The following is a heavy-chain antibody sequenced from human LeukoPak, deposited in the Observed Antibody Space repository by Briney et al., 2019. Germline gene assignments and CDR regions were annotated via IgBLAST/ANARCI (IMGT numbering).Heavy chain of an antibody. CDR2: IYYSGST. V-gene: IGHV4-59*01. J-gene: IGHJ5*02. CDR3: ARVGWGGNWFDP. D-gene: IGHD3-16*01. Sequence: PSETLSLTCTVSGGSISSYYWSWIRQPPGKGLEWIGYIYYSGSTNYNPSLKSRVTISVDTSKNQFSLKLSSVTAADMAVYYCARVGWGGNWFDPWGQGTLVTVSS. CDR1: GGSISSYY.